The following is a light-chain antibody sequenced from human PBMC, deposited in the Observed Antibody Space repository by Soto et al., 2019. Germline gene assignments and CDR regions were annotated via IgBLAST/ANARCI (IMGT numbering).Light chain of an antibody. CDR1: QSISSY. CDR3: QQSYSTPRT. J-gene: IGKJ1*01. V-gene: IGKV1-39*01. CDR2: AAS. Sequence: DIQMTQSPSSLSASVGDGVTITCRASQSISSYLNWYQQNPGKATKLLIYAASSLQSGVPSRFSGSGSGTDFTLTISSLQPEDFATYYCQQSYSTPRTFGQGTKVESK.